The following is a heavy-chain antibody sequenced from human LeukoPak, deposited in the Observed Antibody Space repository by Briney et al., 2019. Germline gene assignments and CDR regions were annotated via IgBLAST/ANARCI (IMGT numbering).Heavy chain of an antibody. J-gene: IGHJ4*02. V-gene: IGHV1-69*04. Sequence: GASVKVSCKASGGTFSSYAISWVRQAPGQGLEWMGRVIPILGIANYAQKFQGRVTITADKSTSTAYVELSSLRSEDTAVYYCARDVGITMIAASQKENDYWGQGTLVTVSS. CDR1: GGTFSSYA. CDR2: VIPILGIA. D-gene: IGHD3-22*01. CDR3: ARDVGITMIAASQKENDY.